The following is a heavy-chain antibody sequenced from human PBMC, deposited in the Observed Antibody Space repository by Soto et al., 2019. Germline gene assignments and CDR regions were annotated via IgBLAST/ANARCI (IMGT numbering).Heavy chain of an antibody. D-gene: IGHD3-22*01. Sequence: GGSLKLTCSAPCITFCRHWIHCVHQASVMGLVLVSSVSISSSYIYYGDSVKGRFSISRDIAKNSLYLQMNSLRAEDTVVYYCARSLTYYYDRRAYFPDGLAVWGQGT. CDR3: ARSLTYYYDRRAYFPDGLAV. V-gene: IGHV3-21*01. J-gene: IGHJ6*02. CDR2: VSISSSYI. CDR1: CITFCRHW.